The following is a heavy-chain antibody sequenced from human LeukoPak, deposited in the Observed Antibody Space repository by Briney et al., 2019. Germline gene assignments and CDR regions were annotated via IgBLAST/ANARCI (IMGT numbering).Heavy chain of an antibody. V-gene: IGHV4-39*01. J-gene: IGHJ4*02. CDR1: GGSISRTSYY. CDR3: ARRKPLGGWSLFDY. D-gene: IGHD2-21*02. CDR2: IYYSGST. Sequence: SETLSLTCTVSGGSISRTSYYWGWIRQPPGKGLEWIGSIYYSGSTYYNPSLKSRVTISVDTSKNQFSLKLSSVTAADTAVYYCARRKPLGGWSLFDYWGQGTLVTVSS.